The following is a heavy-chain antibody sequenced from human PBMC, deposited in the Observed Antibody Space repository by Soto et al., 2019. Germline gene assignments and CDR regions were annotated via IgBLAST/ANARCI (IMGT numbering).Heavy chain of an antibody. V-gene: IGHV4-4*07. D-gene: IGHD1-1*01. J-gene: IGHJ6*02. Sequence: SETLSLTCTVSGGSISGYYWSWIRQPAGEALEWIGRIYSSGSTDYNPSLKSRVTMSVDTSKNHFSLKLNSLTAADTAVYYCARGATVRTTNHYYGMDVWGQGTTVTVSS. CDR2: IYSSGST. CDR1: GGSISGYY. CDR3: ARGATVRTTNHYYGMDV.